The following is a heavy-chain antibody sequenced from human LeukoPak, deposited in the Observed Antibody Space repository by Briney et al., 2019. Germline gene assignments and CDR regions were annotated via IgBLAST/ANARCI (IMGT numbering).Heavy chain of an antibody. V-gene: IGHV3-48*03. Sequence: GGSLRLSCAASGFTFSSYEMNWVRQAPGKGLEWISHISSSGRTMYYADSVKGRFTISRDNAKNSLYLQMNSLRAEDTAVYYCARLGSLCRNGVCYGGWGQGILVTVSS. J-gene: IGHJ4*02. CDR3: ARLGSLCRNGVCYGG. CDR1: GFTFSSYE. CDR2: ISSSGRTM. D-gene: IGHD2-8*01.